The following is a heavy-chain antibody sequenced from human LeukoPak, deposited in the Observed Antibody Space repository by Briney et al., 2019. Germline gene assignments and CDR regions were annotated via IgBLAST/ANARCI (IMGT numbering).Heavy chain of an antibody. CDR1: GFTFTSSA. V-gene: IGHV1-58*02. CDR3: AAEISDTAMVDI. D-gene: IGHD5-18*01. CDR2: IVVGSGNT. Sequence: ASVKVSCKVSGFTFTSSAMQWVRQARGQRLEWIGWIVVGSGNTNYAQKFQERVTITRDMSTSTAYMELSSLRSEDTAVYYCAAEISDTAMVDIWGQGTMVTVSS. J-gene: IGHJ3*02.